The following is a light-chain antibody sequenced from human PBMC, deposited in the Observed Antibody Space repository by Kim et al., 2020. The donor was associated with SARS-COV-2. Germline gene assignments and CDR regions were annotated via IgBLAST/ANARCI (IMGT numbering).Light chain of an antibody. CDR2: DAS. CDR3: QQRNSWPPAVT. CDR1: QSIDTY. J-gene: IGKJ4*01. Sequence: PGERATRACRASQSIDTYLAWYQKRPGQAPRLLVDDASNRATGVPDRFSGSGSGTDFTLTSSGLEPEDFSTYYCQQRNSWPPAVTFGGGTKVDIK. V-gene: IGKV3-11*01.